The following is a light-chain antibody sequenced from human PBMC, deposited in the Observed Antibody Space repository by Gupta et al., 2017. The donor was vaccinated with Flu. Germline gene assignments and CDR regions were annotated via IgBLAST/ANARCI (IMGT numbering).Light chain of an antibody. J-gene: IGLJ3*02. CDR2: DDR. Sequence: GNNIGSESVHRYQQKPGQSPVLVVYDDRHRPSGIPERLSVSNSGNTATLTVSSVEAGEEADYYGHVWDSISDHGVCGGGTKLTVL. CDR1: NIGSES. CDR3: HVWDSISDHGV. V-gene: IGLV3-21*02.